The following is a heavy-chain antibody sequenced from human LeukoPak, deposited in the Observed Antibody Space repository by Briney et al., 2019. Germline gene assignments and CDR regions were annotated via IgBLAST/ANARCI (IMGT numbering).Heavy chain of an antibody. Sequence: GGSPRLSCAASGFTFSRYWMHWVRQVPGKGLVWVSRINRDGSIISYADSVRGRFTISRDNAKNTLYLQMNGLRAEDTAVYYCARNGLGEWELLHVWGQGTLVTVSS. CDR1: GFTFSRYW. CDR2: INRDGSII. CDR3: ARNGLGEWELLHV. D-gene: IGHD1-26*01. J-gene: IGHJ4*02. V-gene: IGHV3-74*01.